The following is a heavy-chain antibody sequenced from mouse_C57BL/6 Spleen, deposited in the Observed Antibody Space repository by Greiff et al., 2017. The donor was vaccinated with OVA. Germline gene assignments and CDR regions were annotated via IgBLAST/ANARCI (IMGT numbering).Heavy chain of an antibody. Sequence: DVHLVESGGGLVKPGGSLKLSCAASGFTFSSYAMSWVRQTPEKRLEWVATISDGGSYTYYPDNVKGRFTMSRDNAKNNLYLQMSHLKSEDTAMYYCARNSNYYAMDYWGQGTSVTVSS. D-gene: IGHD2-5*01. J-gene: IGHJ4*01. CDR3: ARNSNYYAMDY. CDR1: GFTFSSYA. CDR2: ISDGGSYT. V-gene: IGHV5-4*01.